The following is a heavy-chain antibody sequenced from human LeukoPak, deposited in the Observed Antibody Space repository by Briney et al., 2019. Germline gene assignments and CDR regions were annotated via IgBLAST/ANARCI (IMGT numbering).Heavy chain of an antibody. J-gene: IGHJ5*02. D-gene: IGHD2-8*01. CDR1: GGSFSGYY. V-gene: IGHV4-34*01. Sequence: PSETLSLTCAVYGGSFSGYYWSWIRQPPGKGLEWIGEINHSGSTNYNPSPKSRVTISVDTSKNQFSLKLSSVTAADTAVYYCARELEPRYIVLMVYARPYNWFDPWGQGTLVTVSS. CDR3: ARELEPRYIVLMVYARPYNWFDP. CDR2: INHSGST.